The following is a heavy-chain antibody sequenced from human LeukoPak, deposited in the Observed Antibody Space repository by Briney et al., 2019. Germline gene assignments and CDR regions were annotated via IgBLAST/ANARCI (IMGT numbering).Heavy chain of an antibody. J-gene: IGHJ6*03. D-gene: IGHD3-10*01. CDR2: MNPNSGNT. V-gene: IGHV1-8*01. CDR3: ARAAGSGSYYNYYYYYMDV. Sequence: GASVKVSCKASGYTFTSYDINWVRQATGQGLEWMGWMNPNSGNTGYAQKFQGRVTMTRDTSISTAYMELSSLRSEDTAVYYCARAAGSGSYYNYYYYYMDVWGKGTTVTISS. CDR1: GYTFTSYD.